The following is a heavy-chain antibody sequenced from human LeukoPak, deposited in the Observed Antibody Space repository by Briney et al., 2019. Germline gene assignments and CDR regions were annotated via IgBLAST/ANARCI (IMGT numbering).Heavy chain of an antibody. CDR1: GFTVSFNY. CDR3: AKVPYSDYGSGRPPFMDV. CDR2: IYSGGST. D-gene: IGHD3-10*01. Sequence: GGSLRLSCAASGFTVSFNYMSWVRQAPGKGLEWISVIYSGGSTYYADSVKGRFTISRDNSKNTLYLQMNSLRAEDTAIHYCAKVPYSDYGSGRPPFMDVWGQGTTVAVSS. V-gene: IGHV3-53*01. J-gene: IGHJ6*02.